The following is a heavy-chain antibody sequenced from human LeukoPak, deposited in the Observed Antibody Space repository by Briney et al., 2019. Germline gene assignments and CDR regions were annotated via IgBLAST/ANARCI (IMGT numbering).Heavy chain of an antibody. V-gene: IGHV4-31*03. Sequence: SETLSLTCTVSGGSISSGGYSWSWIRQHPGKGLEWIGYIYYSGSTYYNPSLKSRVTISVDTSKNQFSLKLSSVTAADTAVYYCARGETGSSWLDYWGQGTLVTVSS. CDR2: IYYSGST. D-gene: IGHD6-13*01. CDR1: GGSISSGGYS. J-gene: IGHJ4*02. CDR3: ARGETGSSWLDY.